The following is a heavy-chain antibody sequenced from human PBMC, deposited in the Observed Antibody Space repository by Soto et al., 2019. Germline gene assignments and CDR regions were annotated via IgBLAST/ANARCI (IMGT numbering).Heavy chain of an antibody. V-gene: IGHV3-33*01. Sequence: QVQLVESGGGVVQPGRSLRLSCAASGFTFSRYGMHWVRQAPGKGLEWVAVIYYDGNTKYYADSVKGRFTISRDNSKNTVYLEMNSLTVDDTAVYYCARDSWDWGQGTLVPVSS. CDR3: ARDSWD. J-gene: IGHJ4*02. D-gene: IGHD1-26*01. CDR1: GFTFSRYG. CDR2: IYYDGNTK.